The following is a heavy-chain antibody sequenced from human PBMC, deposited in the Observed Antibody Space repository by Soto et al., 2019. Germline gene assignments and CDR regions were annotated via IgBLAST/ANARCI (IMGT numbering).Heavy chain of an antibody. Sequence: ASVKVSCKASGYTFTSYAMHWVRQAPGQRLEWMGWINAGNGNTKYSQKFQGRVTITRDTSASTAYMELSSLRSEDTAVYYCARDHAYCSSTSCWAPYYFDCWGQGTLVTVS. V-gene: IGHV1-3*01. CDR2: INAGNGNT. CDR3: ARDHAYCSSTSCWAPYYFDC. J-gene: IGHJ4*02. CDR1: GYTFTSYA. D-gene: IGHD2-2*01.